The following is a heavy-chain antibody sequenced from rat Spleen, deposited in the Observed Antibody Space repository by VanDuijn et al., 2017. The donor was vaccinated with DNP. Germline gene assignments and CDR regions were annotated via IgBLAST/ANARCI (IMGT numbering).Heavy chain of an antibody. V-gene: IGHV5S10*01. Sequence: EVRLVESGGGVVQPGNSLKLSCAASGFTFSDSAMAWVRQSPKKGLEWVATIIYDGSHTFYRDSVQGRFTISRDNAKTTLYLQMDSLRSDDTATYYCVTRGMYGGYDHWGQGVMVTVSS. J-gene: IGHJ2*01. CDR3: VTRGMYGGYDH. CDR2: IIYDGSHT. D-gene: IGHD1-11*01. CDR1: GFTFSDSA.